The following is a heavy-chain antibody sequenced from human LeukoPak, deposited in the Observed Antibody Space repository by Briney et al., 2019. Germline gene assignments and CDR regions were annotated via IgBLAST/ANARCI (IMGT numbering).Heavy chain of an antibody. V-gene: IGHV4-4*07. CDR3: ARVGINCSGGSCSNWFDP. Sequence: SETLSLTCSVSGGSISPYYWSWIRQPAGKGLEWIGRIYTSGSTNYNPSLKSRVTMSVDTSKNQFSLKLSSVTATDTAVYYCARVGINCSGGSCSNWFDPWGQGTLVTVSS. CDR1: GGSISPYY. CDR2: IYTSGST. D-gene: IGHD2-15*01. J-gene: IGHJ5*02.